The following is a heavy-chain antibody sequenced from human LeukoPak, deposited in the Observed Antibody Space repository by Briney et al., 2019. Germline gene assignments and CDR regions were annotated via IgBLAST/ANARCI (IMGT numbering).Heavy chain of an antibody. CDR3: ARAGYGSGSYYTD. Sequence: ASVKVSCKASGYTFTSYAMHWVRQAPGQRLEWMGWINAGNGNTKYSQKFRGRVTITRDTSASTAYMELSSLRSEDTAVYYCARAGYGSGSYYTDWGQGTLVTVSS. CDR2: INAGNGNT. J-gene: IGHJ4*02. V-gene: IGHV1-3*01. D-gene: IGHD3-10*01. CDR1: GYTFTSYA.